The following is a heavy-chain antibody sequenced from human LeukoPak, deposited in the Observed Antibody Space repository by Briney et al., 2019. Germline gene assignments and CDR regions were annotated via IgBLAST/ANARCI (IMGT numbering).Heavy chain of an antibody. CDR3: ASLEPTGNFDT. CDR2: INHSGST. Sequence: SETLSLTCAVYGGSFSGYYWSWIRQPPGKGLEWIGEINHSGSTNYNPSLKSRVTISVDTSKNQFSLKLSSVTAADTAVYYCASLEPTGNFDTWGQGTLVTVS. D-gene: IGHD1-1*01. V-gene: IGHV4-34*01. CDR1: GGSFSGYY. J-gene: IGHJ5*02.